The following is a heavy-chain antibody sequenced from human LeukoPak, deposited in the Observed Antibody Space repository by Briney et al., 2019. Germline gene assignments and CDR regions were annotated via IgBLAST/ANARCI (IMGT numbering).Heavy chain of an antibody. CDR2: IYYSGST. CDR1: GGSISGSSYY. D-gene: IGHD2-21*01. J-gene: IGHJ6*02. Sequence: PSETLSLTCTVSGGSISGSSYYWGWIRQPPWKGLEWIGSIYYSGSTYYNPSLKSRVTISMDKSKNQFSLRLSSVTAAADTAVYYCARAYSSGMGVWGQGTTVTVSS. CDR3: ARAYSSGMGV. V-gene: IGHV4-39*07.